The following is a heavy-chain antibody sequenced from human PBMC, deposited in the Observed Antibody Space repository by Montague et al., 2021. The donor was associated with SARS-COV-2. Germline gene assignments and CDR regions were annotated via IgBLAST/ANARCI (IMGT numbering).Heavy chain of an antibody. CDR1: GGSFSGYH. V-gene: IGHV4-34*01. J-gene: IGHJ4*01. D-gene: IGHD6-19*01. Sequence: SETLSLTCAVYGGSFSGYHWSWIRQTPVKGLEWIGEINHSGSTNYNPSLKSRVTISVDTSKNQFSLKLSSVTAADTAVYYCARGGRQWLIIDPRYYFDYWGQGTLVTVSS. CDR3: ARGGRQWLIIDPRYYFDY. CDR2: INHSGST.